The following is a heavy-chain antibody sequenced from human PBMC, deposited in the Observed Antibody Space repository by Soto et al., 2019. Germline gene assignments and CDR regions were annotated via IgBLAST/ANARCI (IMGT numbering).Heavy chain of an antibody. V-gene: IGHV1-69*06. CDR1: GGTFSGYA. D-gene: IGHD3-10*01. CDR3: ARSIYYGSGSLNWFDP. J-gene: IGHJ5*02. CDR2: IIPIFGTA. Sequence: QVQLVQSGAEVKKPGSSVKVSCKASGGTFSGYAISWVRQAPGQGLEWMGGIIPIFGTANYAQKFQGRVTITADKSTSTAYMELSSLRSEDTAVYYRARSIYYGSGSLNWFDPWGQGTLVTVSS.